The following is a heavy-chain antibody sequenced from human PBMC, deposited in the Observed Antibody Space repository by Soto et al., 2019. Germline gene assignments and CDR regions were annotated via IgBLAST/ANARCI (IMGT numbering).Heavy chain of an antibody. CDR1: GFSVSSNY. J-gene: IGHJ4*02. CDR3: ARGAYSGYDFGY. CDR2: IYSGGNT. D-gene: IGHD5-12*01. V-gene: IGHV3-53*04. Sequence: PGGSLRLSCAASGFSVSSNYMSWVRQAPGKGLEWISVIYSGGNTNYADSVKGRFTISRHNSENTLYLQMNSLRVDDTAVYYCARGAYSGYDFGYWGQGTLVTVSS.